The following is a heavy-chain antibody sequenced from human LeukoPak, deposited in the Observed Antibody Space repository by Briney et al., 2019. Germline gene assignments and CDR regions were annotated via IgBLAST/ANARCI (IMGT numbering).Heavy chain of an antibody. Sequence: HGRCLRLSCAASGFTFSSYEMNWVRQAPGKGLEWVSYISSSGSTIYYADSVKGRFTISRDNAKNSLYLQMNSLRAEDTAFYYCARVRYSSRWLEYWGQGTLVTVSS. V-gene: IGHV3-48*03. CDR1: GFTFSSYE. J-gene: IGHJ4*02. D-gene: IGHD6-13*01. CDR3: ARVRYSSRWLEY. CDR2: ISSSGSTI.